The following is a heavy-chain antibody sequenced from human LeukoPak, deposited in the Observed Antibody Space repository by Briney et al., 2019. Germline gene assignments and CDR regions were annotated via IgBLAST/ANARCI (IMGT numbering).Heavy chain of an antibody. CDR2: IKSKSDGVTT. CDR1: GVSISSSNSY. J-gene: IGHJ6*03. Sequence: ETLSLTCTVSGVSISSSNSYWGWIRQPPGKGLEWVGRIKSKSDGVTTDYAAPVKGRVTISRDDSKDTLYLQMNSLKTEDTAVYYCTTDLQWLVLVGYNYYIDVWGKGTTVIVSS. V-gene: IGHV3-15*01. D-gene: IGHD6-19*01. CDR3: TTDLQWLVLVGYNYYIDV.